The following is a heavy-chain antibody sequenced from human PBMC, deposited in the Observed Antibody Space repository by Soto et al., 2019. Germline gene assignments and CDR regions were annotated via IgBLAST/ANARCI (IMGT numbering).Heavy chain of an antibody. J-gene: IGHJ3*02. CDR2: INHSGST. D-gene: IGHD2-2*01. V-gene: IGHV4-34*01. CDR1: GGSFSGYY. Sequence: QVQLQQWGAGLLKPSETLSLTCAVYGGSFSGYYWSWIRQPPGKGLEWIGEINHSGSTNYNPSLKSRVTISVDTSKNQFSLKLSSVTAADTAVYYCARTYCSSTSCAAAFDIWGQGTMVTLSS. CDR3: ARTYCSSTSCAAAFDI.